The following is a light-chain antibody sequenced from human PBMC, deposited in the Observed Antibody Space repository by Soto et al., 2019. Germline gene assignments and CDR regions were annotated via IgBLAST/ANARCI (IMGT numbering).Light chain of an antibody. J-gene: IGKJ1*01. CDR3: MQGIPGPRT. CDR2: LGS. Sequence: DIVLTQSPLSLPVTPGEPASISCRSSQSLLHSNGNIYLDWYLQKPGQSPQLLIYLGSIRASGVPDRFSGSGSGKNFTLKITRVEAGDVGVFFCMQGIPGPRTFGLGTKVEIK. CDR1: QSLLHSNGNIY. V-gene: IGKV2-28*01.